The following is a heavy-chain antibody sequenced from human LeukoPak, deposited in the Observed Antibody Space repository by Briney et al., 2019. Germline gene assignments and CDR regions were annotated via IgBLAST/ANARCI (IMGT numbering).Heavy chain of an antibody. D-gene: IGHD2-2*02. CDR2: INHSGST. CDR1: GGSFSGYY. CDR3: AGKCSFAICFNS. Sequence: SETLSLTCAVYGGSFSGYYWSWIRQPPGKGLEWIGEINHSGSTNYNPSLKSRVTISVDTSKNQFSLKLNSVTAADTAVYCCAGKCSFAICFNSWGQGTPVTVSS. J-gene: IGHJ5*02. V-gene: IGHV4-34*01.